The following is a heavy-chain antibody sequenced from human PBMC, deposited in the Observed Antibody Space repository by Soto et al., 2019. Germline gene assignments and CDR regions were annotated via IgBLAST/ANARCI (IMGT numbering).Heavy chain of an antibody. CDR1: GFTFASYW. CDR3: ARGANKGLDV. V-gene: IGHV3-7*01. Sequence: PRESLRLACAASGFTFASYWMSWVGQVPGKGLEWVAKIKHDGSEKYFVDSVKGRFTISRDNAKNSLSLQMNSLRDEDTAVYYCARGANKGLDVWGQGTKAPVSS. CDR2: IKHDGSEK. D-gene: IGHD2-8*01. J-gene: IGHJ6*02.